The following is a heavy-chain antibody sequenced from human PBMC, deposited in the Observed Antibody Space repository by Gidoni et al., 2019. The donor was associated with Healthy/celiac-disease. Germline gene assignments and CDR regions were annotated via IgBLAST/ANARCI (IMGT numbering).Heavy chain of an antibody. J-gene: IGHJ3*02. CDR3: ASGVQDDAFDI. Sequence: QVQLVQSGAEVKKHGASVKVSCQASGYTFTGYYMHWVRQAPGQGLEWMGWINPNRGGTNYAQKFQGRVTMTRDTSISTAYMELSRLRSDDTAVYYCASGVQDDAFDIWGQGTMVTVSS. D-gene: IGHD3-10*01. CDR2: INPNRGGT. V-gene: IGHV1-2*02. CDR1: GYTFTGYY.